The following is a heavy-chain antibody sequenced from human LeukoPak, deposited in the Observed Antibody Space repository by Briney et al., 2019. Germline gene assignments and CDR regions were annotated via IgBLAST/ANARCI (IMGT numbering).Heavy chain of an antibody. CDR1: GFTFNTYT. CDR3: ATIDYYDSSGYIDVFDV. J-gene: IGHJ3*01. Sequence: KTGGSLRLSCAASGFTFNTYTMNWVRQAPGKGLEWVSSITASSTAIYSADSVKGRFTISRDNSKNTLYLQMNSLRDEDTAVYYCATIDYYDSSGYIDVFDVWGQGTMVTVSS. CDR2: ITASSTAI. D-gene: IGHD3-22*01. V-gene: IGHV3-21*01.